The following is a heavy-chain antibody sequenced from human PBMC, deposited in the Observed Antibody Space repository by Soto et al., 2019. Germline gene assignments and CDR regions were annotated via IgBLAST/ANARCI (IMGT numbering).Heavy chain of an antibody. D-gene: IGHD4-17*01. V-gene: IGHV4-61*01. J-gene: IGHJ4*02. CDR1: GGSVSSGSYY. Sequence: QVQLQESGPGLVKPSETLSLTCTVSGGSVSSGSYYWSWIRQPPGKGLEWIGYIYYSESTNYNPSLQSRVPISVDTSKNQSALKLSAVTAADTAVYYWARVIYGASLDYWGQGTLVTVAA. CDR2: IYYSEST. CDR3: ARVIYGASLDY.